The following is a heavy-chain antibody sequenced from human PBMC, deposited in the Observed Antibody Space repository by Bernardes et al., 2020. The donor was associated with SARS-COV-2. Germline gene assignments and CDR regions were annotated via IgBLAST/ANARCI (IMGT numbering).Heavy chain of an antibody. D-gene: IGHD2-15*01. CDR2: IGTSGTI. Sequence: WGSLRLSCAASGFTFSSYCMSWSRQAQGKGLEWVASIGTSGTIFYADSLKGRFTISRDDGNDSLFLQMNPLRAEDTAVYYCVRDFDVVVMPARRPFLYWGQGTLVTVSS. J-gene: IGHJ4*02. CDR3: VRDFDVVVMPARRPFLY. V-gene: IGHV3-21*06. CDR1: GFTFSSYC.